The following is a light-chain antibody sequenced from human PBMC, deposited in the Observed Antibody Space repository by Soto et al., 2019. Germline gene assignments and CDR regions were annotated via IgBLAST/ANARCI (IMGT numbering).Light chain of an antibody. CDR3: QQYFNRPPG. CDR1: QDISKF. Sequence: DIQMTQSPSSLSAFVGDRVTITCQASQDISKFLNWYQHKPGKAPKLLIYDASNLEAGVPSGFSGSRSGTDFTLTINRLQPEDIATYYCQQYFNRPPGFGGGTKVEIK. J-gene: IGKJ4*01. V-gene: IGKV1-33*01. CDR2: DAS.